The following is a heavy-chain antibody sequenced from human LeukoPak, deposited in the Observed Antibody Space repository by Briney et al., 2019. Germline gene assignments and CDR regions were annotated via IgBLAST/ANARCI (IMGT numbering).Heavy chain of an antibody. CDR1: GYTFTSYY. CDR2: INPSGGST. CDR3: ARDHKKGRPGDWFDP. Sequence: GESLKVSCKASGYTFTSYYMHWVRQAPGQGLEWMGIINPSGGSTSYAQKFQGRVTMTRDTSTSTVYMELSSLRSEDTAVYYCARDHKKGRPGDWFDPWGQGTLVTVSS. V-gene: IGHV1-46*01. J-gene: IGHJ5*02. D-gene: IGHD3-10*01.